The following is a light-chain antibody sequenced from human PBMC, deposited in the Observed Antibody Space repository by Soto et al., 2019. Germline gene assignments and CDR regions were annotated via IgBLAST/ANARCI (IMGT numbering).Light chain of an antibody. CDR2: GTS. Sequence: EIVLTQSPGPLSLSPGERATLSCRASQSVSSTYLAWYQQKPGQAPRLLIYGTSSRATGIPDRFSGSGSGTDFTLTISRLEPEDFAVYYCQQYATSPRTFGQGTKVEIK. V-gene: IGKV3-20*01. CDR3: QQYATSPRT. CDR1: QSVSSTY. J-gene: IGKJ1*01.